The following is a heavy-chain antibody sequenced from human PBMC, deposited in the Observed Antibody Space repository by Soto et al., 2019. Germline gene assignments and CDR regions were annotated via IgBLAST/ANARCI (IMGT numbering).Heavy chain of an antibody. Sequence: QVQLVQSGAEVKKPGSSVKVSCKASGGTFSSYAISWVRQAPGQGLEWMGGIIPIFGTANYEQKFQGRVTITADKSTSTAYMELSSLRSEDTAVYYCARTTTGIAAASYYYYGMDVWGQGTTVTVSS. J-gene: IGHJ6*02. V-gene: IGHV1-69*06. CDR2: IIPIFGTA. CDR3: ARTTTGIAAASYYYYGMDV. CDR1: GGTFSSYA. D-gene: IGHD6-13*01.